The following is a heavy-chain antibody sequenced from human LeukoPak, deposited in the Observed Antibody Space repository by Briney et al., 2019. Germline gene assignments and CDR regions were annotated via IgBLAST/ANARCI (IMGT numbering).Heavy chain of an antibody. J-gene: IGHJ3*02. Sequence: ASVKVSCKASGYTFTSYYMHWVRQAPGQGLEWMGIINPSGGSTSYAQKFQGRVTMTRDMSTSTVYMELSSLRSDDTAVYYCASPVFGGGSYNHDAFDIWGQGTMVTVSS. V-gene: IGHV1-46*01. CDR2: INPSGGST. D-gene: IGHD1-26*01. CDR3: ASPVFGGGSYNHDAFDI. CDR1: GYTFTSYY.